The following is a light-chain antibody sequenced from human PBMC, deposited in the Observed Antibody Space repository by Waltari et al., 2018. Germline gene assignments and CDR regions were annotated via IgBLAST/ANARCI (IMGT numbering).Light chain of an antibody. Sequence: QSALTQPRSVSGSLGQSVTISCTGTSRDVGGYHYVPWYLQNPGKAPKLMIYDVSKRPSGVPDRFSGSKSGNTASLTISGLQAEDETDYYCCSYAGSYTYVFGTGTKVTVL. CDR2: DVS. V-gene: IGLV2-11*01. J-gene: IGLJ1*01. CDR1: SRDVGGYHY. CDR3: CSYAGSYTYV.